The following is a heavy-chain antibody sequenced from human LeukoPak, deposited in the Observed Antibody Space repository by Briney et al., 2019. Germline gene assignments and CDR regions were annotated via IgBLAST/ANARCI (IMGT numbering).Heavy chain of an antibody. CDR1: GGSISSYY. V-gene: IGHV4-59*01. Sequence: PSETLSLTCTVSGGSISSYYWSWIRQPPGKGLEWIGYIYYSGSTNYNPSLKSRVTISVDTSKNQFSLKLSSVTAADTAVYYCARGEQWLDFDYWGQGTLVTVSS. CDR3: ARGEQWLDFDY. CDR2: IYYSGST. D-gene: IGHD6-19*01. J-gene: IGHJ4*02.